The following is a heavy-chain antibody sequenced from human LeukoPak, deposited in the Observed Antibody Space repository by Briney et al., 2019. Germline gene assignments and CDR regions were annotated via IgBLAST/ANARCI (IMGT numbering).Heavy chain of an antibody. CDR3: ARIGYSSSSFDF. D-gene: IGHD6-6*01. J-gene: IGHJ4*02. Sequence: GGSLRLSCAASGFTFSSYGMHWVRQTPGKGLEWVANIKQDGSQIFYVDSVKGRFTISRDSAKSSVYLQMNNVRAEDTAVYHCARIGYSSSSFDFWGQGTLVTVSS. CDR2: IKQDGSQI. CDR1: GFTFSSYG. V-gene: IGHV3-7*01.